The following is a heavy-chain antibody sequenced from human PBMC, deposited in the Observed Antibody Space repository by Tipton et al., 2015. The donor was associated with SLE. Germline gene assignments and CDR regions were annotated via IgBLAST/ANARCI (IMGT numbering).Heavy chain of an antibody. Sequence: SLTCTVSGGAITSDGYYWAWIRQPPGKGLEWIGNIYYSGSTYYNPSLKSRVTISIDTSKNQFSLKLNSVTAADTALYYCASHTGLWWYENGFDVWGPGTMVTVSS. CDR2: IYYSGST. J-gene: IGHJ3*01. D-gene: IGHD2-15*01. CDR3: ASHTGLWWYENGFDV. V-gene: IGHV4-39*07. CDR1: GGAITSDGYY.